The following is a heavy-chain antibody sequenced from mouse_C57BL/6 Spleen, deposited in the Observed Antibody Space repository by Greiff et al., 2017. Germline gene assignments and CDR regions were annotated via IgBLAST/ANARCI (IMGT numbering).Heavy chain of an antibody. D-gene: IGHD3-2*02. CDR3: ATAQATIAY. J-gene: IGHJ3*01. Sequence: QVQLKQPGAELVRPGSSVKLSCKASGYTFTSYWMDWVKQRPGQGLEWIGNIYPSDSETHYNQKFKDKATLTVDKSSSTAYMQLSSLTSEDSAVYYCATAQATIAYWGQGTLVTVSA. CDR2: IYPSDSET. V-gene: IGHV1-61*01. CDR1: GYTFTSYW.